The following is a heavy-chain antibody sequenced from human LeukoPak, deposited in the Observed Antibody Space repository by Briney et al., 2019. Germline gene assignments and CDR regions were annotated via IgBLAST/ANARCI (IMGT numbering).Heavy chain of an antibody. V-gene: IGHV1-2*02. CDR2: INPKSGGT. CDR3: TRIFSGYDYFAMVYFDY. J-gene: IGHJ4*02. D-gene: IGHD5-12*01. CDR1: AQSFTAYH. Sequence: ASVKVSCQASAQSFTAYHIHRVRQAPGQGLEGMGWINPKSGGTNYAQKFQGRVRMTRDTSISTAYMELSRLRSDDTAVYYCTRIFSGYDYFAMVYFDYWGQGTLVTVSS.